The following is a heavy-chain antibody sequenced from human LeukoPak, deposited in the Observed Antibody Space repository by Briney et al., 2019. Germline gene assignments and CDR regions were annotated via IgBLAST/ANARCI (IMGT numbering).Heavy chain of an antibody. CDR3: AKDCGGDCFSSFDY. V-gene: IGHV3-23*01. Sequence: GGSLRLSCAASEFTFNSYAMNWVRQAPGKGLEWVSGISGHGSSTYYADSVKGRFTISRDNSQNTLYLQMNSLRAEDTAVYYCAKDCGGDCFSSFDYWGQGTLVTVSS. CDR2: ISGHGSST. D-gene: IGHD2-21*02. J-gene: IGHJ4*02. CDR1: EFTFNSYA.